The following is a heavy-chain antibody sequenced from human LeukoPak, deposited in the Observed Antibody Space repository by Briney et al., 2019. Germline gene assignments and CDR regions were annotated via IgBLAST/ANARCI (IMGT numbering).Heavy chain of an antibody. V-gene: IGHV4-59*01. CDR3: ARSSPSWGYYYGMDV. CDR2: IYYSGST. J-gene: IGHJ6*02. D-gene: IGHD2-2*01. Sequence: PSETLSLTCTVSGGSISSYYWSWIRQPPGKGLEWIGYIYYSGSTNYNPSLKSRVTMSVDTSKNQFSLKLSSVTAADTAVYYCARSSPSWGYYYGMDVWGQGAKVTVSS. CDR1: GGSISSYY.